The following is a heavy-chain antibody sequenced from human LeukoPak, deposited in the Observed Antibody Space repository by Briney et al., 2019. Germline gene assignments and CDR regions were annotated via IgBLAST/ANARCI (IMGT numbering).Heavy chain of an antibody. D-gene: IGHD4-17*01. CDR2: INPSGGST. CDR3: ARDVYGDYWYH. J-gene: IGHJ5*02. CDR1: GYTFTSYY. Sequence: GASVKVSCKASGYTFTSYYMHWVRQAPGQGLEWMGIINPSGGSTNYAQKLQGRVTMTTDTSTSTAYMELRSLRSDDTAVYYCARDVYGDYWYHWGQGTLVTVSS. V-gene: IGHV1-46*01.